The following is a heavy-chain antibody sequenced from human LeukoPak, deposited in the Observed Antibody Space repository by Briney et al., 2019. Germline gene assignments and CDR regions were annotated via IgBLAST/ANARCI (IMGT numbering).Heavy chain of an antibody. CDR3: ARGHKKRSSGTGLYYYMDV. CDR2: MNPNSGNT. V-gene: IGHV1-8*03. Sequence: GASVRVSCKASGYTFTSYDINWVRQATGQGLEWMGWMNPNSGNTGYAQKFQGRVTITRNTSISTAYMELSSLRSEDTAVYYCARGHKKRSSGTGLYYYMDVWGKGTTVTVSS. CDR1: GYTFTSYD. J-gene: IGHJ6*03. D-gene: IGHD1-14*01.